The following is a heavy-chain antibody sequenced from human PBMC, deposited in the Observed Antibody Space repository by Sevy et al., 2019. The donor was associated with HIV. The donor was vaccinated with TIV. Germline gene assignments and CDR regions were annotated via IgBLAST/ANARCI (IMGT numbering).Heavy chain of an antibody. Sequence: GGSLRLSCAVSGFSFDSYGMTWVRQAPGKGLEWVSGISGRGTRTYYADSVKGCFRISKDNSKNRLYLQMNSLRTEDTAIYYWAKRGGGHYDPDEIGYYFYYYNMDVWGKGTTVTVSS. D-gene: IGHD3-22*01. CDR3: AKRGGGHYDPDEIGYYFYYYNMDV. CDR2: ISGRGTRT. V-gene: IGHV3-23*01. J-gene: IGHJ6*03. CDR1: GFSFDSYG.